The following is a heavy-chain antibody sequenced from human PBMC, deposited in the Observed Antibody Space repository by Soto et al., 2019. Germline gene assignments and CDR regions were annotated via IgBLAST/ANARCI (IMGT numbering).Heavy chain of an antibody. CDR1: GYSFTCLD. CDR2: MEPSSGRT. J-gene: IGHJ4*02. V-gene: IGHV1-8*01. Sequence: QVQLVQSGAEARVPGASVKVSCKASGYSFTCLDINWVRQTTGQGLEWMGWMEPSSGRTGYAQKFQGRVTMTRDTSINTAYMELSSLTSDDTAFYYCARGVTEGVDYWGQGTLVTVSS. CDR3: ARGVTEGVDY. D-gene: IGHD1-26*01.